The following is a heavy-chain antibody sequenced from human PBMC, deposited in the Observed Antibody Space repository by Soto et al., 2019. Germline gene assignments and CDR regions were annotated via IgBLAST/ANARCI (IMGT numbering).Heavy chain of an antibody. J-gene: IGHJ2*01. CDR3: AKDNELWLLGWYFDL. CDR1: GFTFSSYG. V-gene: IGHV3-30*18. Sequence: PGGSLRLSCAASGFTFSSYGMHWVRQAPGKGLEWVAVISYDGSNKYYADSVKGRFTISRDNSKNTLYLQMNSLRAEDTAVYYCAKDNELWLLGWYFDLWGRGTLVTVSS. CDR2: ISYDGSNK. D-gene: IGHD5-18*01.